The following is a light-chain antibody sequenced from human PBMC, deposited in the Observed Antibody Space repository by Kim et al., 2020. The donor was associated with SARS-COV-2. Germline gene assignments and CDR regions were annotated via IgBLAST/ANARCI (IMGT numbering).Light chain of an antibody. CDR3: SSYTSSKTWL. V-gene: IGLV2-14*03. J-gene: IGLJ3*02. CDR1: NNCMGGSNY. Sequence: GQPITSSCTGTNNCMGGSNYVTWYQHHPGKAPKLLIYDVTSRPSGVSNRFSGSKSGSTASLTISGLQAKDEADYYCSSYTSSKTWLFGGGTQLTVL. CDR2: DVT.